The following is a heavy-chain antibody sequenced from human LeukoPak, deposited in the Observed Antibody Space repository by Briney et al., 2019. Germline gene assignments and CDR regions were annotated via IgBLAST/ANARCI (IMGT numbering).Heavy chain of an antibody. CDR1: GGSISSYY. J-gene: IGHJ4*02. CDR3: ARVKVDTAMGFDY. D-gene: IGHD5-18*01. V-gene: IGHV4-59*08. Sequence: SETLSLTCTVSGGSISSYYWSWIRQPPGKGLEWIGEINHSGSTNYNPSLKSRVTISVDTSKNQFSLKLSSVTAADTAVYYCARVKVDTAMGFDYWGQGTLVTVSS. CDR2: INHSGST.